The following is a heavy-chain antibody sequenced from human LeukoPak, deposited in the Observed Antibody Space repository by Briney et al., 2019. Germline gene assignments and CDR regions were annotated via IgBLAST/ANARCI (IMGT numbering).Heavy chain of an antibody. D-gene: IGHD3-16*01. CDR1: GYTLTELS. V-gene: IGHV1-24*01. J-gene: IGHJ4*02. Sequence: ASVTVSCKVFGYTLTELSMHWVRQAPGKGLEWMGGFDPEDGETIYAQKFQGRVTMTEHPSTDTAYMELSSLRSEDTAVYHCATEAQFSYVYWGQGPLVTVSS. CDR2: FDPEDGET. CDR3: ATEAQFSYVY.